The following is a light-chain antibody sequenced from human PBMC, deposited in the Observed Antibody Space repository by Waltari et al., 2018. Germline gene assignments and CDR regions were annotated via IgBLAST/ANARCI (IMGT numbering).Light chain of an antibody. CDR3: QHYVRLPAT. V-gene: IGKV3-20*01. Sequence: EIVLTQSPRTLSLSPGERDTLSCRVRQSVRGSLAGYQQKADQAPRLLIYGASSRATGIPDRFSGSGSGTDFSLTISRLEPEDFAVYYCQHYVRLPATFGQGTKVEI. J-gene: IGKJ1*01. CDR1: QSVRGS. CDR2: GAS.